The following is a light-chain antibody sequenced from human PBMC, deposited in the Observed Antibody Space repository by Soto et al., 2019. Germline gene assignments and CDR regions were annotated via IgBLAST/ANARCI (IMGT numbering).Light chain of an antibody. J-gene: IGKJ1*01. CDR3: QQYNLA. V-gene: IGKV1-5*01. CDR1: QNINNW. Sequence: DIQMTQSPSTLSASVGDRVTITCRASQNINNWLAWYQHKPGKAPKILIYDASTLESGVPSRFSGSGSGTEFTLTISSLKPDDFATYYRQQYNLAFVQGPKVDIK. CDR2: DAS.